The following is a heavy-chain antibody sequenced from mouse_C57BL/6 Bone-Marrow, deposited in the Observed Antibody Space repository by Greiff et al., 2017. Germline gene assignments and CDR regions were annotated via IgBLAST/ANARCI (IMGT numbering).Heavy chain of an antibody. D-gene: IGHD1-1*01. J-gene: IGHJ3*01. CDR1: GYTFTSYG. CDR2: IYPRSGTT. V-gene: IGHV1-81*01. Sequence: VQLQQSGAELARPGASVTLSCKASGYTFTSYGISWVKQRTGQGLEWIGEIYPRSGTTYYNEKFKGKATLTADKSSSTAYMELRSLTSEDSAVYFCARSCGRSPAYWGQGTLVTVSA. CDR3: ARSCGRSPAY.